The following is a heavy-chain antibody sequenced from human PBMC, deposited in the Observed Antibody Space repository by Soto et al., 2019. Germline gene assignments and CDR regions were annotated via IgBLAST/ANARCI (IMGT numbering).Heavy chain of an antibody. CDR1: GFTFSSYG. CDR3: ARWGIAAGDY. V-gene: IGHV3-33*01. CDR2: IWYDGSNK. J-gene: IGHJ4*02. Sequence: QVQLVESGGGVVQPGRSLRLSCAASGFTFSSYGMHWVRQAPGKGLEWVAVIWYDGSNKYYADSVKGRFTISRDTYKNTLYLPMNSPRAEDTAVYYWARWGIAAGDYWGQGTMVTVSS. D-gene: IGHD6-13*01.